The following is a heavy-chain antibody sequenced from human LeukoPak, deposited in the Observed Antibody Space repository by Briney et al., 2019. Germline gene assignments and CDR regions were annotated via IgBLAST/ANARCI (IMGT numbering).Heavy chain of an antibody. CDR3: GSDYYASGSHDY. D-gene: IGHD3-10*01. J-gene: IGHJ4*02. CDR2: IKPDGRET. Sequence: RGSLRLSCAASGFTFSTYWITWVRQAPGKGREWVGNIKPDGRETYFVDSVKGRFTISRDNAQNSLYLQMNSLRAEDTSLYYCGSDYYASGSHDYWGQGTLVTVSS. V-gene: IGHV3-7*04. CDR1: GFTFSTYW.